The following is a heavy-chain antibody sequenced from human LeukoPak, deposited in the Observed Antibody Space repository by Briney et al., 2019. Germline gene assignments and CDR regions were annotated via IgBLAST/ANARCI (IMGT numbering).Heavy chain of an antibody. J-gene: IGHJ3*02. Sequence: GASVKVSCKASGYTFTSYDINWVLQATGQGLEWMGWMNPNSGITGYAQKFQGRVTMTRNTSISTAYMELSSLRSEDTAVYYCASATGSGSYFDAFDIWGQGTMVTVSS. D-gene: IGHD3-10*01. V-gene: IGHV1-8*01. CDR1: GYTFTSYD. CDR2: MNPNSGIT. CDR3: ASATGSGSYFDAFDI.